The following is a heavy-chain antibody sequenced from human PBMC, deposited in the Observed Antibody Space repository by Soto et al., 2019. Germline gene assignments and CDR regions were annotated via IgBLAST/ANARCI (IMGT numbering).Heavy chain of an antibody. Sequence: GASVKVSCKASGNTFTRYDINWVRQATGHRLEWMGWINPNSGNIGYAQKFQGRVTMTRDTATRTAYMEVSRLRSDDTAVYYWARGRAWGSYCLFEYWGQGTLVTVSS. CDR2: INPNSGNI. D-gene: IGHD3-16*01. V-gene: IGHV1-8*01. CDR1: GNTFTRYD. CDR3: ARGRAWGSYCLFEY. J-gene: IGHJ4*02.